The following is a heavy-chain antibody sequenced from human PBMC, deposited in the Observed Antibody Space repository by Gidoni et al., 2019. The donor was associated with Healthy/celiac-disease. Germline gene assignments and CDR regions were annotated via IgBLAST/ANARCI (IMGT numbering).Heavy chain of an antibody. V-gene: IGHV4-39*01. CDR1: GGSIRSSSYY. Sequence: QLQLQASVPGLLKPSEALSLTCTVSGGSIRSSSYYWGWIRQPPGKGLEWIGSIYYSGSTYYNPSLKSRVTISVDTSKNQFSRKLSSVTAADTAVYYCARHSLGSSWYVRWFDPWGQGTLVTVSS. D-gene: IGHD6-13*01. J-gene: IGHJ5*02. CDR2: IYYSGST. CDR3: ARHSLGSSWYVRWFDP.